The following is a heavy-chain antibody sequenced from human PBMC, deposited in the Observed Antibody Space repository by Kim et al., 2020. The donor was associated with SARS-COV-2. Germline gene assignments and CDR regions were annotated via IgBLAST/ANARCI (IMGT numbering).Heavy chain of an antibody. V-gene: IGHV4-34*01. CDR3: ARRGSGSYYGITRHTPLDY. J-gene: IGHJ4*02. D-gene: IGHD3-10*01. Sequence: SETLSLTCAVYGGSFSGYYWSWIRQPPGKGLEWIGEINHSGSTNYNPSLKSRVTISVDTSKNQFSLKLSSVTAADTAVYYCARRGSGSYYGITRHTPLDYWGQGTLVTVSS. CDR1: GGSFSGYY. CDR2: INHSGST.